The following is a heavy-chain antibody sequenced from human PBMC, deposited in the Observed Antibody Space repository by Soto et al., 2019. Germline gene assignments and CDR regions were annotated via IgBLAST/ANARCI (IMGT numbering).Heavy chain of an antibody. CDR3: ARAKGLLTVTTSWFDP. J-gene: IGHJ5*02. CDR2: IYYSGST. Sequence: QVQLQESGPGLVKPSQTLSLTCIVSGGSISSGDYYWSWVRQPPGKGLEWIGYIYYSGSTYYNPSLKTRVTTSAATSKNQFSLKLTAVTAADTAVYYCARAKGLLTVTTSWFDPWGQGTLVTVSS. D-gene: IGHD4-17*01. V-gene: IGHV4-30-4*01. CDR1: GGSISSGDYY.